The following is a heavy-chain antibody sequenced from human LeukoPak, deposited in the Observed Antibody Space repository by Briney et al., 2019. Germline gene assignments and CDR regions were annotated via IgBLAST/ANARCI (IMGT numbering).Heavy chain of an antibody. CDR1: GYTFTGYD. J-gene: IGHJ4*02. D-gene: IGHD2-15*01. V-gene: IGHV1-8*01. CDR3: ASTPRLSSSDESPPE. Sequence: GASVKVSCKASGYTFTGYDINWVRQATGQGLEWMGWMNPNSGNTGYAQKFQGRVTMTRNTSISTAYMELSSLRSEDTAVYYCASTPRLSSSDESPPEWGQGTLVTVSS. CDR2: MNPNSGNT.